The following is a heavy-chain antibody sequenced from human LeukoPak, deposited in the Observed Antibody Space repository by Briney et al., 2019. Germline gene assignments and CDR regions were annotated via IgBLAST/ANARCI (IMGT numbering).Heavy chain of an antibody. V-gene: IGHV3-7*01. J-gene: IGHJ3*02. D-gene: IGHD2-2*01. Sequence: GGSLSLSCAASGFTFSSYWMSWVRQAPGKGLEWVANIKQDGSEKYYVDSAKGRFTISRDNAKNSLYLQMNSLRAEDTAVYYCARERACSSTSCYSGAFDIWGQGTMVTVSS. CDR3: ARERACSSTSCYSGAFDI. CDR2: IKQDGSEK. CDR1: GFTFSSYW.